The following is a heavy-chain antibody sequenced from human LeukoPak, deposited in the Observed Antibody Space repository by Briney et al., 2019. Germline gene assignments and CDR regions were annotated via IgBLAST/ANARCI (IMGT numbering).Heavy chain of an antibody. Sequence: SETLSLTCTVSGGSISSYYWSWIRQPPGKGLEWIGYIYYSGSTNYNPSLKSRVTISIDTSKNQFSLKLSSVTAADTAVYYCARDLVTVTKGFDIWGRGTMVSVSS. CDR3: ARDLVTVTKGFDI. CDR1: GGSISSYY. V-gene: IGHV4-59*01. D-gene: IGHD4-17*01. CDR2: IYYSGST. J-gene: IGHJ3*02.